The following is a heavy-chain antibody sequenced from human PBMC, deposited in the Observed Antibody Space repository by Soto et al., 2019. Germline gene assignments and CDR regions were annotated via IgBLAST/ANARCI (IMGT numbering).Heavy chain of an antibody. J-gene: IGHJ5*02. D-gene: IGHD6-19*01. CDR3: ARGGPSVAGDLVNWFDP. CDR2: INPNSGGT. V-gene: IGHV1-2*04. Sequence: QVQLVQSGAEVKKPGASVKVSCKASGYTFTGYYMHWVRQAPGQGLEWMGWINPNSGGTNYAQKFQGWVTMTRDTSISTAYMELSRLRSDDTAVYYCARGGPSVAGDLVNWFDPWGQGTLVTVSS. CDR1: GYTFTGYY.